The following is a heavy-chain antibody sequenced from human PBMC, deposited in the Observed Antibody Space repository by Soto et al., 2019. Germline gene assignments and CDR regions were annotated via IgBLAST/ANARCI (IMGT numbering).Heavy chain of an antibody. D-gene: IGHD3-16*01. CDR1: GHPFSGYY. V-gene: IGHV1-2*02. Sequence: ASVKVSCKASGHPFSGYYVHWVRQAPGQGLEWMGWVNPNSGGTHYAQKFQGRVSMTRDTSLSAVYMELRSLRPDDMAVYFCASDFVVDDFTVTKGEFGRLWGQGTLVTVSS. CDR2: VNPNSGGT. CDR3: ASDFVVDDFTVTKGEFGRL. J-gene: IGHJ4*02.